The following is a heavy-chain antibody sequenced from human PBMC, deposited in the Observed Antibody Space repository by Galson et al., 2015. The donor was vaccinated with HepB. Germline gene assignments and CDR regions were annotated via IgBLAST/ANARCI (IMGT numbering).Heavy chain of an antibody. Sequence: SLRLSCATSGFTFSSYNMNWVRQAPGKGLEWVSCISGDSTSMYYADSVKGRFTISRDNAKNSLDLQMTSLRADDTAVYYCARDPPLGTPFDFWGQGTLVTVSS. CDR3: ARDPPLGTPFDF. CDR2: ISGDSTSM. V-gene: IGHV3-21*01. J-gene: IGHJ4*02. CDR1: GFTFSSYN. D-gene: IGHD7-27*01.